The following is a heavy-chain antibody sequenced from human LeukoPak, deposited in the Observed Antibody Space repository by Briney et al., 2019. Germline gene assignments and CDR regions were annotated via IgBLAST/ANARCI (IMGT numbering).Heavy chain of an antibody. CDR3: ARARVELLWFGELLYFDY. CDR1: GFTFSSYE. D-gene: IGHD3-10*01. Sequence: GGSLRLSCAASGFTFSSYEMNWVRQAPGKGLEWVANIKQDGSEKYYVDSVKGRFTISRDNAKNSLYLQMNSLRAEDTAVYYCARARVELLWFGELLYFDYWGQGTLVTVSS. V-gene: IGHV3-7*01. J-gene: IGHJ4*02. CDR2: IKQDGSEK.